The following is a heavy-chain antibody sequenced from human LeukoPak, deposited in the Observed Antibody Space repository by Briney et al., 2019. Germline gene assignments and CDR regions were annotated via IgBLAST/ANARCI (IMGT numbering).Heavy chain of an antibody. V-gene: IGHV3-15*01. J-gene: IGHJ4*02. CDR3: TTDGVGVEGATYDN. CDR1: GFTFSNAW. D-gene: IGHD1-26*01. CDR2: IRSKTDGGTT. Sequence: NPGGSLRLSCEASGFTFSNAWMNWVRQAPGKGLEWVGRIRSKTDGGTTDYAAFVKGRFIISRDDSRNTLYLQMNSLKTEDTAVYYCTTDGVGVEGATYDNWGQGTLVSVSS.